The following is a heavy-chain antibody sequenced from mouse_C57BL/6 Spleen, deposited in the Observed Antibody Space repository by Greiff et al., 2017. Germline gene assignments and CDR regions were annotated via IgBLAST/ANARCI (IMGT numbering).Heavy chain of an antibody. CDR2: IWGVGST. CDR3: ARSLRGAMDY. D-gene: IGHD1-1*01. J-gene: IGHJ4*01. Sequence: VMLVESGPGLVAPSQSLSITCTVSGFSLTSYGVDWVRQSPGKGLEWLGVIWGVGSTNYNSALKSRLSISKDNSKSQVFLKMNSLQTDDTAMYYCARSLRGAMDYWGQGTSVTVSS. CDR1: GFSLTSYG. V-gene: IGHV2-6*01.